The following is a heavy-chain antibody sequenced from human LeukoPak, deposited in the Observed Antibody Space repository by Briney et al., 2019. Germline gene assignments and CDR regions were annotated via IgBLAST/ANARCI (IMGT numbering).Heavy chain of an antibody. Sequence: GGSLRLSCAASGFTFSSDAVHWVRQAPGKVLEWVAVISYDGSNKYYADSVKGRFTISRDNSKTTLYLQMNSLRAEDTAVYYCARDKEVANTAMVFDYWGQGTLVTVSS. CDR1: GFTFSSDA. CDR2: ISYDGSNK. D-gene: IGHD5-18*01. V-gene: IGHV3-30*01. CDR3: ARDKEVANTAMVFDY. J-gene: IGHJ4*02.